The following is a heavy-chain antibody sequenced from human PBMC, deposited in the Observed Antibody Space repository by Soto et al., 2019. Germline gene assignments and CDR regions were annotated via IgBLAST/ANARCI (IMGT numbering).Heavy chain of an antibody. V-gene: IGHV3-30*18. CDR1: GFTLRSYG. Sequence: GGSLRLSCAASGFTLRSYGMHWVRQAPGKGLEWLAVISYDESHKYYADSVKGRFTISRDTSKNALYLQMNSLRAEDTAVYYCANLTLGGSYPTDYYGMDVWGQGTTVTVSS. J-gene: IGHJ6*02. CDR3: ANLTLGGSYPTDYYGMDV. D-gene: IGHD1-26*01. CDR2: ISYDESHK.